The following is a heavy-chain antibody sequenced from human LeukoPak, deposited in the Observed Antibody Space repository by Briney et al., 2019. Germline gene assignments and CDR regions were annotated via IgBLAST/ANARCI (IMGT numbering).Heavy chain of an antibody. J-gene: IGHJ6*02. V-gene: IGHV4-39*01. D-gene: IGHD6-13*01. CDR1: GVSISSTGYY. CDR3: ARVIAAAGMYGMDV. CDR2: MYYRGTT. Sequence: SETLSLTCTVSGVSISSTGYYWGWVRQPPGKGLEWIGSMYYRGTTYHNAFLKSRVTISVDTSKNQFSLNLTSVIAADTAVYYCARVIAAAGMYGMDVWGQGTTVTVSS.